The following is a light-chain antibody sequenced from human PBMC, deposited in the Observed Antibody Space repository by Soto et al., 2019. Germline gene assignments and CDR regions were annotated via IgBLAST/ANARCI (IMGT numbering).Light chain of an antibody. CDR3: QQYNSYPCT. V-gene: IGKV1-5*01. Sequence: DIPMTQSPSTLSASVGDRVTITCRASQSISSWLAWYQQKPGKAPKLLIYDASSLESGVPSRFSGSGSGTEFTLTISSLQPDDFATYYCQQYNSYPCTFGQGTKVKIK. CDR1: QSISSW. J-gene: IGKJ1*01. CDR2: DAS.